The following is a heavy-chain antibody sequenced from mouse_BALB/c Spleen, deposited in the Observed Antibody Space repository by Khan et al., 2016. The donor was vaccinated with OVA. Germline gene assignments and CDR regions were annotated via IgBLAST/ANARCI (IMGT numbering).Heavy chain of an antibody. CDR2: IYPGSCST. Sequence: QVQLQQSGPVLVKPGASVKMSCKASGYTFTDYIINWVRQRTGQGLEWIGQIYPGSCSTYYNEKFKGKATLTADKSSNTAYMQLRSLTSEDSAVYFCARSGYGSLGYWGQGTTLTVSS. J-gene: IGHJ2*01. CDR3: ARSGYGSLGY. CDR1: GYTFTDYI. D-gene: IGHD1-1*01. V-gene: IGHV1-77*01.